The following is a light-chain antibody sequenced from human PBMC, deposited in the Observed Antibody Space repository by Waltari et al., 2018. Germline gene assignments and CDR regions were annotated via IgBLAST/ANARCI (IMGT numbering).Light chain of an antibody. CDR1: PSVLYSSNNKNY. J-gene: IGKJ2*01. CDR2: WAS. V-gene: IGKV4-1*01. CDR3: QQYYSTPLT. Sequence: DIVMTQSPDSLAVPLGERATITCKSSPSVLYSSNNKNYLAWYQQKPGQSPKLLLYWASIRESGVPDRFSGSGSGTDFTLTISSLQAEDVAVYYCQQYYSTPLTFGQGTKLEIK.